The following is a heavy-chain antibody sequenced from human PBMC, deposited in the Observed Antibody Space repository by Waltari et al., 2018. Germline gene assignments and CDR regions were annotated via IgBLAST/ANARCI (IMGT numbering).Heavy chain of an antibody. Sequence: QVNLVETGGGVVEAGGYLRPSCATSGFLFRYFGMPWVRQAPGKGLEWVALIWFDGSDKFYADSVRGRFTISRDNSARTLYLDMDSLRLDDTAMYYCAKDAFGNTYLDFWGQGTLVTVSS. CDR2: IWFDGSDK. J-gene: IGHJ4*02. CDR3: AKDAFGNTYLDF. V-gene: IGHV3-30*02. D-gene: IGHD2-2*02. CDR1: GFLFRYFG.